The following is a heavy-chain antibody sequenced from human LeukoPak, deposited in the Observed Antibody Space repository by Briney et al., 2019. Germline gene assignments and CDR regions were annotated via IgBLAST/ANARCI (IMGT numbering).Heavy chain of an antibody. V-gene: IGHV3-21*01. CDR2: ISRDGKYI. D-gene: IGHD6-13*01. Sequence: PGGALRLSCAAPGFTFNTHSMNWVRQAPGKGLEWVSAISRDGKYIYYPDSVKGRFTVSRDNGKNSLYLQMNYLRAEDTAIYYCARDLLTWQLVHHDAYDVWGQGTMVTVS. CDR1: GFTFNTHS. J-gene: IGHJ3*01. CDR3: ARDLLTWQLVHHDAYDV.